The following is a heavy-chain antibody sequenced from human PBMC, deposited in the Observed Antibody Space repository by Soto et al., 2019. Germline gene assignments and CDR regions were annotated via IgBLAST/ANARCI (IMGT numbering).Heavy chain of an antibody. Sequence: SETLSLTCGVSGSSFSAYYWTWIRQPPGKGMEWIGEINHSGSTSYNPSLKSRDTISLDTSKSQFSLKLSSVTAADSAVYYCARERRVVGGYSSNWYDSFDWWGQGTLVTVSS. V-gene: IGHV4-34*01. CDR1: GSSFSAYY. J-gene: IGHJ4*02. D-gene: IGHD6-13*01. CDR3: ARERRVVGGYSSNWYDSFDW. CDR2: INHSGST.